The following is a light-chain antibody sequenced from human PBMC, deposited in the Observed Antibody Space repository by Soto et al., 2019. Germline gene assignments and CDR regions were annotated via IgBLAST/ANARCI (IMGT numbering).Light chain of an antibody. V-gene: IGKV1-5*03. J-gene: IGKJ1*01. CDR1: QNINHW. Sequence: DIQMTQSPSTLSASIGDRVTITCRASQNINHWLAWYQQKPGKAPKLLIYKASSLEGGVPSRFSGSASGTEFTLTISSLQPDDFATYYCQHYDGWPWTFGQGTNLEIK. CDR3: QHYDGWPWT. CDR2: KAS.